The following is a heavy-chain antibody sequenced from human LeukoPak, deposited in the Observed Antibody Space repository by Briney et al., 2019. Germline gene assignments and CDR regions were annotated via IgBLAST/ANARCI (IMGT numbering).Heavy chain of an antibody. Sequence: GGSLRLSCAASGFTFSNAWMNWVRQAPGKGLEWVGCIKSKTDGGTTDYAAPVKGRFTISRDDSKNTLYLQMNSLKTEDTAVYYCTTVLCSSTSCYANYWGQGTLVTVSS. J-gene: IGHJ4*02. CDR1: GFTFSNAW. CDR3: TTVLCSSTSCYANY. V-gene: IGHV3-15*01. D-gene: IGHD2-2*01. CDR2: IKSKTDGGTT.